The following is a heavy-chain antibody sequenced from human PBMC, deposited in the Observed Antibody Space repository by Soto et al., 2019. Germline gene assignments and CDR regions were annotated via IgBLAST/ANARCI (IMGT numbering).Heavy chain of an antibody. J-gene: IGHJ4*02. CDR3: TTNNY. CDR2: IKSGVDGGTT. V-gene: IGHV3-15*01. CDR1: VLTLSDAW. Sequence: EVQLVGSGGVLVKPGGSLRLSCAASVLTLSDAWMSWVRRAPGKGVEWVGGIKSGVDGGTTDYAAPVKGRYTVSRDDSINTLYLQMNSLKTDDTAVYYCTTNNYWSQGTLVTVS.